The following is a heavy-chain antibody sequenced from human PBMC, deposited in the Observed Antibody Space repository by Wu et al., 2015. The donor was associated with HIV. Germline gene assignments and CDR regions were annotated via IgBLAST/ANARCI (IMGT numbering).Heavy chain of an antibody. CDR3: ARDCRDYVLQFGGWFNVDY. D-gene: IGHD3-16*01. CDR2: ISAYNGNT. V-gene: IGHV1-18*01. J-gene: IGHJ4*02. Sequence: QVQLVQFGAEVKKPGASVKVSCKASGYTFSSYGISWVRQAPGQGLEWMGWISAYNGNTNYAQKLQGRVTMTTDTSTSTAYMELRXLRSDDTAVYYCARDCRDYVLQFGGWFNVDYVGPGNPGPPSPQ. CDR1: GYTFSSYG.